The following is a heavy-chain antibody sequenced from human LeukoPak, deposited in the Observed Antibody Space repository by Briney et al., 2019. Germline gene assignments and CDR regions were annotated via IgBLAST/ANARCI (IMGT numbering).Heavy chain of an antibody. CDR2: IYYSGST. CDR1: GGSISSYY. J-gene: IGHJ5*02. D-gene: IGHD3-16*01. CDR3: AGAEVDFGGPNWFDP. Sequence: ASETLSLTCTVSGGSISSYYWSWIRQPPGKGLEWIGYIYYSGSTNYNPSLKSRVTISVDTSKNQFSLKLSSVTAADTAVNYCAGAEVDFGGPNWFDPWGQGTLVTVSP. V-gene: IGHV4-59*01.